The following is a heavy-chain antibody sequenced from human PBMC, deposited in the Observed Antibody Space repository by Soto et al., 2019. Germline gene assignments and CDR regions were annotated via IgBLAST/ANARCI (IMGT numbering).Heavy chain of an antibody. CDR3: AGALTYYYDSSGYFDWFVP. Sequence: PSETLSLTCAVSGGSISSGGYSWSWIRQPPGKGLEWIGYIYHSGSTYYNPSLKSRVTISVDRSKNQFSLKLSSVTAADTAVYYCAGALTYYYDSSGYFDWFVPWGQGTLVNVSS. D-gene: IGHD3-22*01. J-gene: IGHJ5*02. V-gene: IGHV4-30-2*01. CDR1: GGSISSGGYS. CDR2: IYHSGST.